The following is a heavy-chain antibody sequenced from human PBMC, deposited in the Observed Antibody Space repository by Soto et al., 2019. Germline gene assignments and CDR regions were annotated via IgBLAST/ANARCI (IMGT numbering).Heavy chain of an antibody. CDR3: ARDSQDIVVVPAAQAQYYYYYYMDV. CDR2: IYSGGST. J-gene: IGHJ6*03. D-gene: IGHD2-2*01. Sequence: GGSLRLSCAASGFTVSSNYMSWVRQAPGKGLEWVSVIYSGGSTYYADSVKGRFTISRENSKNTTYLQMNSLRAEDTAVYYCARDSQDIVVVPAAQAQYYYYYYMDVWGKGTTVTVSS. V-gene: IGHV3-66*01. CDR1: GFTVSSNY.